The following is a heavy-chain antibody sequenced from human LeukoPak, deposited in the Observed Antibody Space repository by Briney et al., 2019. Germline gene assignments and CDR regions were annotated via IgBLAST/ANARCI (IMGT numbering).Heavy chain of an antibody. Sequence: PGGSLRLSCAASGFTFDDYGMSWVRQVPGKRLEWVAYVSGSGSTVYYADSVKGRFTVSRDNGKSSLYLQMNSLRVEDTALYYCVRQFASWGQGTLVTVSS. CDR1: GFTFDDYG. CDR2: VSGSGSTV. J-gene: IGHJ4*02. CDR3: VRQFAS. V-gene: IGHV3-48*01.